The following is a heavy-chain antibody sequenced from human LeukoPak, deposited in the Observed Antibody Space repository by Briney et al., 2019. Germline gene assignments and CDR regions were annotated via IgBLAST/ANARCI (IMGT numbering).Heavy chain of an antibody. J-gene: IGHJ4*02. CDR3: ARDIRRGYSYGYAGGFDY. CDR2: ISSSGSTI. D-gene: IGHD5-18*01. V-gene: IGHV3-48*04. CDR1: GFTFSSYA. Sequence: GGSLRLSCTASGFTFSSYAMSWVRQAPGKGLEWVSYISSSGSTIYYADSVKGRFTISRDNAKNSLYLQMNSLRAEDTAVYYCARDIRRGYSYGYAGGFDYWGQGTLVTVSS.